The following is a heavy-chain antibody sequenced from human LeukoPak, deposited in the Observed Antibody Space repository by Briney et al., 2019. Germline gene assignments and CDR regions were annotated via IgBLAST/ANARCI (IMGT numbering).Heavy chain of an antibody. CDR1: GYTFTDYY. CDR2: VNPDTGAT. CDR3: ARENYGDGNWFDP. V-gene: IGHV1-2*02. D-gene: IGHD4-17*01. J-gene: IGHJ5*02. Sequence: ASVKVSCKASGYTFTDYYMYWVRQAPGQGLEWMGWVNPDTGATNSAQNFQGRVTMTRDTSISTVYMELSRLRSDDSAVYYCARENYGDGNWFDPWGQGTLVTVSS.